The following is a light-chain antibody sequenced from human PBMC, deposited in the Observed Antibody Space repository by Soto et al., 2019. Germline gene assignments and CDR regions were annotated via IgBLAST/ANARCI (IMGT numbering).Light chain of an antibody. CDR2: RAS. Sequence: EIVMTQSPATLSVSPGESATLSCWASQSVSSNLAWYQQKPGQAPRLLIYRASTRATGIPARFSGSGSGTEFTLTISSLQSEDFALFYCQQYNKLPPTFGQGTRVEIK. CDR3: QQYNKLPPT. CDR1: QSVSSN. V-gene: IGKV3-15*01. J-gene: IGKJ1*01.